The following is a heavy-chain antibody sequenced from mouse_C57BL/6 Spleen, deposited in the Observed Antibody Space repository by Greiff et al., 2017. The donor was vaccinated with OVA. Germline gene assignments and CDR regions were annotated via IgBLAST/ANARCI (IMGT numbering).Heavy chain of an antibody. CDR3: ARGVVAYYYAMDY. J-gene: IGHJ4*01. Sequence: VKLVESGPGLVAPSQSLSITCTVSGFSLTSYAISWVRQPPGKGLEWLGVIWTGGGTNYNSALKSRLSISKDNSKSQVFLKMNSLQTDDTARYYCARGVVAYYYAMDYWGQGTSVTVSS. CDR1: GFSLTSYA. D-gene: IGHD1-1*01. V-gene: IGHV2-9-1*01. CDR2: IWTGGGT.